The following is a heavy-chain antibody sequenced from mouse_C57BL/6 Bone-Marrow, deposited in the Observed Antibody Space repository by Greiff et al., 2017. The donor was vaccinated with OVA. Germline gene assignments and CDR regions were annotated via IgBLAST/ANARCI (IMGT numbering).Heavy chain of an antibody. J-gene: IGHJ1*03. CDR2: SRNKANDYTT. V-gene: IGHV7-1*01. Sequence: EVQLKESGGGLVQSGRSLRLSCATSGFTFGDFYMEWVRQAPGKGLEWIAASRNKANDYTTEYSASVKGRFIVSRDTSQSILYLQMNALRAEDTAIYYCARDASSYAYFDVWGTGTTVTVSS. CDR1: GFTFGDFY. CDR3: ARDASSYAYFDV. D-gene: IGHD1-1*01.